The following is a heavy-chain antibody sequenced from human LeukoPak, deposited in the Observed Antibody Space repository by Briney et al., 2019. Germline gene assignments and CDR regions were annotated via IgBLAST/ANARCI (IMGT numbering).Heavy chain of an antibody. Sequence: GASVKVSCKASGYTFTSYGISWVRQAPGQGLEWMGWISAYNGNTNYAQKLQGRVTMTTDTSTSTAYMELRSLRSDDTAVYYCARAYDSSGFNPINSFDPWGQGTLVTVSS. CDR1: GYTFTSYG. CDR2: ISAYNGNT. J-gene: IGHJ5*02. CDR3: ARAYDSSGFNPINSFDP. V-gene: IGHV1-18*01. D-gene: IGHD3-22*01.